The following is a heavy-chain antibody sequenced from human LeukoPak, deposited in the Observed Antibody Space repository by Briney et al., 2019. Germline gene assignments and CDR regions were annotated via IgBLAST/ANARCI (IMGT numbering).Heavy chain of an antibody. V-gene: IGHV4-34*01. CDR3: ASLTGYSSGWSGGYYYYGMDV. CDR1: GGSFSGYY. CDR2: INHSGST. Sequence: PSETLSLTCAVYGGSFSGYYWSWIRQPPGKGLEWIGEINHSGSTNYNPSLKSRVTISVDTSKNQFSLKLSSVTAADTAVYYCASLTGYSSGWSGGYYYYGMDVWGQGTTVTVSS. J-gene: IGHJ6*02. D-gene: IGHD6-19*01.